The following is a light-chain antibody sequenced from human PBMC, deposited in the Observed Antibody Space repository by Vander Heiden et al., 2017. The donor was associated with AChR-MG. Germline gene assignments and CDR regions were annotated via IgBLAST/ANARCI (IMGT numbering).Light chain of an antibody. CDR3: QQEDSTPRF. V-gene: IGKV4-1*01. Sequence: DIVMTQSPDSLAVSLGERATINCKSSQSVLYSSNNKNYLAWYQQKPGQPPKLLIYWASTRESGVPDRFSGSGSGTDFTLTISSLQAEDVAVYYCQQEDSTPRFFGGGTKVEIK. J-gene: IGKJ4*01. CDR2: WAS. CDR1: QSVLYSSNNKNY.